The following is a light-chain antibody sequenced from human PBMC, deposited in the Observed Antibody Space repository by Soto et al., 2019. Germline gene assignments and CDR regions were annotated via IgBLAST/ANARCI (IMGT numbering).Light chain of an antibody. Sequence: DIQLTQSPSTLSASVGSRVTITCRASQRVTTWLAWYQQKPGKAPELLIHDTSILQSGVPSRFSGSGSGTEFTLTIRSLQPDDFATYYCQQYDDFWTFGQGTKVEIK. CDR3: QQYDDFWT. J-gene: IGKJ1*01. CDR2: DTS. CDR1: QRVTTW. V-gene: IGKV1-5*01.